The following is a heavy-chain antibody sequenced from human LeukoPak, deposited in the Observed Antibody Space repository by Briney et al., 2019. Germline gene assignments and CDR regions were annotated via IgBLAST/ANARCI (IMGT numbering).Heavy chain of an antibody. D-gene: IGHD5-12*01. V-gene: IGHV4-59*08. CDR2: IYYSGST. J-gene: IGHJ4*02. CDR1: GGSISSYY. Sequence: SETLSITCTVSGGSISSYYRSWIRQPPGKGLEWIGYIYYSGSTNYNPSLKSRVTISVDTSKNQFSLKLSSVTAADTAVYYCARRGYSGLEVDYWGQGTLVTVSS. CDR3: ARRGYSGLEVDY.